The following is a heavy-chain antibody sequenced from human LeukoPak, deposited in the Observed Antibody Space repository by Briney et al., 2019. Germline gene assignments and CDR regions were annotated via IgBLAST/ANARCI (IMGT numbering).Heavy chain of an antibody. D-gene: IGHD6-19*01. CDR3: ARGRFRLGYSSGHPEQ. CDR1: GGSISSGNYY. V-gene: IGHV4-61*02. CDR2: IYISGST. Sequence: KASETLSLTCTVSGGSISSGNYYWSWIRQPAGKGLEWIGRIYISGSTNYNPSLKSRVTISVDRSKNQFSLKLSSVTAADTAVYYCARGRFRLGYSSGHPEQWGQGTLVTVSS. J-gene: IGHJ4*02.